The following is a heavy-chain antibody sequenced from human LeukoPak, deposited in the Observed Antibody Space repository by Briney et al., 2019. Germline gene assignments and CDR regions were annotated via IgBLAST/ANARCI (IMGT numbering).Heavy chain of an antibody. CDR2: IYYSGST. J-gene: IGHJ4*02. V-gene: IGHV4-59*01. CDR1: GHSISSNF. CDR3: ARKAANFDY. D-gene: IGHD2-15*01. Sequence: SETLSLTCTVSGHSISSNFWSWIRQPPGQGLEWIGYIYYSGSTKYNPSLKSRVTISVDTSKNQIALKLNSVTAADTAVYYCARKAANFDYWGQGTLVSVSS.